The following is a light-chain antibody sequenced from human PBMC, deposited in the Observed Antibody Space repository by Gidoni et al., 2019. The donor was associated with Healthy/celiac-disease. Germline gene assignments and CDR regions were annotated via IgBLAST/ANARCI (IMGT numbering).Light chain of an antibody. J-gene: IGLJ3*02. Sequence: QSVLPQPPSASGTPGQRVTISCSGSSSNIGSNTGNWYQQLPGTAPQLLIYSNKQRPSGVPDRFSGSKSGTSASLAISGLQSEDEADYYCAAWDDSLNGWVFGGGTKLTVL. V-gene: IGLV1-44*01. CDR1: SSNIGSNT. CDR3: AAWDDSLNGWV. CDR2: SNK.